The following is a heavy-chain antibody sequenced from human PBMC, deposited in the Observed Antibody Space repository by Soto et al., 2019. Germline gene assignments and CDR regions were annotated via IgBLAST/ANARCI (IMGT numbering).Heavy chain of an antibody. CDR3: ARPTDYHYGMQV. V-gene: IGHV5-51*01. D-gene: IGHD4-17*01. Sequence: GESLKISCKGSGYNFHTYWIAWVRQMPGKGLEWMGFIYPHDSDTRYSPSFRGQVTISADKSINTAYLQWTSLRASDTAIYFCARPTDYHYGMQVWGQGTTVTVSS. CDR1: GYNFHTYW. J-gene: IGHJ6*02. CDR2: IYPHDSDT.